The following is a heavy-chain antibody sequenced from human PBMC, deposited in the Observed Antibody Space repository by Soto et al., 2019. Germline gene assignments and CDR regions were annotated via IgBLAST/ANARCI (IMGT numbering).Heavy chain of an antibody. CDR1: GGSFSGYY. Sequence: SETLSLTCAGYGGSFSGYYWSWIRQPPGKGLEWIGEINHSGSTNYNPSLKSRVTKSVDTSKNQFSLKLSSVTAADTAVYYCARGRIAVAAIVRVLYYYMDVWGKGTTVTVSS. V-gene: IGHV4-34*01. D-gene: IGHD6-19*01. CDR3: ARGRIAVAAIVRVLYYYMDV. J-gene: IGHJ6*03. CDR2: INHSGST.